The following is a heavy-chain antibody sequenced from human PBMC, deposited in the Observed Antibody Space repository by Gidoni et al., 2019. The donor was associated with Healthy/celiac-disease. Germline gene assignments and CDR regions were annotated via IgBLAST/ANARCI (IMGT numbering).Heavy chain of an antibody. CDR3: AKDGTYYDFWSGSY. CDR2: ISGSGGST. V-gene: IGHV3-23*01. CDR1: GFTFRSYA. Sequence: EVQLLESGGGLVQPGGSLRLSCAASGFTFRSYAMSWVRQAPGKGLEWFSAISGSGGSTYYADSVKGRFTISRDNSKNTLYLQMNSLRAEDTAVYYCAKDGTYYDFWSGSYCGQGTLVTVSS. D-gene: IGHD3-3*01. J-gene: IGHJ4*02.